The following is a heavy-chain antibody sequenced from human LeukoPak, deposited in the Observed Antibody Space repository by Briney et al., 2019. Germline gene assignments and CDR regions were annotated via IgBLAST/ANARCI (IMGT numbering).Heavy chain of an antibody. CDR3: AKERGYSYGPFDY. CDR1: GGTFSSYA. Sequence: SVKVSCKASGGTFSSYAISWVRQAPGQGLEWMGGIIPIFGTANYAQKFQGRVTITADESTSTAYMELSSLRSEDTAVYYCAKERGYSYGPFDYWGQGTLVTVSS. V-gene: IGHV1-69*13. CDR2: IIPIFGTA. D-gene: IGHD5-18*01. J-gene: IGHJ4*02.